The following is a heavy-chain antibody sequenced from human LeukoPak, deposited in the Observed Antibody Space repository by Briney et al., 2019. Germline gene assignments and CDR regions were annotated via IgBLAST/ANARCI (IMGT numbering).Heavy chain of an antibody. CDR1: GGSISSYY. D-gene: IGHD3-3*01. V-gene: IGHV4-59*01. J-gene: IGHJ6*02. CDR2: IYYSGST. CDR3: ARQTTYYDFWSGYWYGMDV. Sequence: PSETLSLTCTVSGGSISSYYWSWIRQPPGKGLEWIGYIYYSGSTNYNPSLKSRVTISVDTSKNQFSLKLGSVTAADTAVYYCARQTTYYDFWSGYWYGMDVWGQGTTVTVFS.